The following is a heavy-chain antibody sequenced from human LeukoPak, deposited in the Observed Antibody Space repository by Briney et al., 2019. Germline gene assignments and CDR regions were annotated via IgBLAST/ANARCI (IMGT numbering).Heavy chain of an antibody. CDR3: ARGLGVAAARIRYNWFDP. V-gene: IGHV4-34*01. Sequence: SETLSLTCAVYGGSFSGYYWSWIRQPPGKGLEWIGEINHSGSTNYNPSLKSRVTISVDTSKNQFSLKLSSVTAADTAVYYCARGLGVAAARIRYNWFDPWGQGTLVTVSS. CDR2: INHSGST. CDR1: GGSFSGYY. D-gene: IGHD2-15*01. J-gene: IGHJ5*02.